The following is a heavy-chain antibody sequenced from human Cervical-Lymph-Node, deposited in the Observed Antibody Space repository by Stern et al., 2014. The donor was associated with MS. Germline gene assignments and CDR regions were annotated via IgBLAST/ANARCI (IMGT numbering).Heavy chain of an antibody. CDR2: IRSKANSYAT. CDR3: TRTMIVVAFDY. V-gene: IGHV3-73*02. Sequence: EVQLVESGGGWVQPGGSLKLACAASGLNLSGSAMHWVRQAPGKGLEWVGRIRSKANSYATAYAAPVKGRFTISRDDSKNMAYLQMNSLKTDDTAVYYCTRTMIVVAFDYWGQGTLVTVSS. CDR1: GLNLSGSA. J-gene: IGHJ4*02. D-gene: IGHD3-22*01.